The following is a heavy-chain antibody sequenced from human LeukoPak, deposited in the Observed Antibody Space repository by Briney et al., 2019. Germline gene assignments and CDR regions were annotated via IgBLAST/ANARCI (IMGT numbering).Heavy chain of an antibody. V-gene: IGHV3-30*04. CDR3: ARENWNYLDY. J-gene: IGHJ4*02. CDR2: MSTDGSLK. Sequence: GGSLRLSCAASGFTFSNYVMHWVRQAPGKGLEWVAVMSTDGSLKIYPDSVKGRFTISRDNSKNTLYLQMNSLRAEDTAVYYCARENWNYLDYWGQGTLVTVSS. CDR1: GFTFSNYV. D-gene: IGHD1-1*01.